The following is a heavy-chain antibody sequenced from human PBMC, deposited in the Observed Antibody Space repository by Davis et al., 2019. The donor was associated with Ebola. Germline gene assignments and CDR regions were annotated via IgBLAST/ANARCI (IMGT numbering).Heavy chain of an antibody. J-gene: IGHJ6*02. D-gene: IGHD1-7*01. V-gene: IGHV4-34*01. CDR3: ARGGGLIRELYGMDV. CDR1: GGSFSGYY. CDR2: INHSGST. Sequence: GSLRLSCAVYGGSFSGYYWSWIRQPPGKGLEWIGEINHSGSTNYNPSLKSRVTISVDTSKNQFSLKLSSVTAADTAVYYCARGGGLIRELYGMDVWGQGTTVTVSS.